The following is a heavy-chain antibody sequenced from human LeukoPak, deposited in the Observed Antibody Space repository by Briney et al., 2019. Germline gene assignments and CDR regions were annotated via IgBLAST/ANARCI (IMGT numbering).Heavy chain of an antibody. J-gene: IGHJ6*04. CDR1: GFTFSSYW. D-gene: IGHD3-3*01. V-gene: IGHV3-7*01. Sequence: GGSLRLSCAASGFTFSSYWMSWVRQAPGKGLEWVANIKQDGSEKYYVDSVKGRFTISRDNAKNSVSLQMDGLRAEDTAVYHCVRESDVWSGPGIGRPLDVWGKGTTVTVSS. CDR3: VRESDVWSGPGIGRPLDV. CDR2: IKQDGSEK.